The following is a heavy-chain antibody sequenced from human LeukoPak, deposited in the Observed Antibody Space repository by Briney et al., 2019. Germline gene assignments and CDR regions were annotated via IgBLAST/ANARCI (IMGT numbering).Heavy chain of an antibody. V-gene: IGHV4-59*01. Sequence: PSETLSLTCSVSGGSITGYSCCWIRQTPRQGQGWIGFVYYNGDTHYNPSLNSRLSMSVDTPNKQFSLNLRSVTAADTAVYYFVRGPYGSSISNWFDPWGQGLLVTVSS. D-gene: IGHD3-10*01. CDR2: VYYNGDT. CDR1: GGSITGYS. CDR3: VRGPYGSSISNWFDP. J-gene: IGHJ5*02.